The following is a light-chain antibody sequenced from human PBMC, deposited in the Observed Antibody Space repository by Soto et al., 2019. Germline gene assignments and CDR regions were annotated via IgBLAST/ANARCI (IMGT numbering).Light chain of an antibody. CDR1: PSDIGAYNY. CDR2: DVT. Sequence: QSALTQPASVSGSPGQSITISCSGTPSDIGAYNYVSWYQHLPGKAPKVIIYDVTNRPSGVSSRFSGSKSGTTASLTISGLQAEDEAKYYCGSYTISSTLMSFGGGTKVTFL. CDR3: GSYTISSTLMS. J-gene: IGLJ2*01. V-gene: IGLV2-14*03.